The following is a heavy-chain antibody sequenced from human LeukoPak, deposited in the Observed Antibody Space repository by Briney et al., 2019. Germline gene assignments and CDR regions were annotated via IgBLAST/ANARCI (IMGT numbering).Heavy chain of an antibody. J-gene: IGHJ4*02. CDR2: ISGYNGNT. CDR3: ARAMSHRDYFDY. V-gene: IGHV1-18*01. Sequence: KPGASVKVSCKASGYTFTTYGISWVRQAPGQGFEWMGWISGYNGNTNYAQRLQGRVTMTTDTSTSTAYMELRSLRSDDTAVYYCARAMSHRDYFDYWGQGTLVTVSS. D-gene: IGHD1-14*01. CDR1: GYTFTTYG.